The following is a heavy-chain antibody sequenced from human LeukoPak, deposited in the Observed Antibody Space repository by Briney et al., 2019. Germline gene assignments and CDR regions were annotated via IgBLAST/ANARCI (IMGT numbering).Heavy chain of an antibody. Sequence: GGSLRLSCAASGFTFSTFPMDWVRQAPGKGLEWVAVISYDGSNKYYADSVKGRFTISRDNSKNTLYLQMNSLRAEDTAVYYCAREREGYSSGWYDWGQGTLVTVSS. D-gene: IGHD6-19*01. CDR3: AREREGYSSGWYD. CDR1: GFTFSTFP. V-gene: IGHV3-30*04. CDR2: ISYDGSNK. J-gene: IGHJ4*02.